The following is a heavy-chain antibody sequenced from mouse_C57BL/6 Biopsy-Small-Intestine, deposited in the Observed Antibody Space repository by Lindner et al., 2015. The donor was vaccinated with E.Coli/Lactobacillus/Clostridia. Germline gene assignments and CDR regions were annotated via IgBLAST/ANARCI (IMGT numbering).Heavy chain of an antibody. CDR3: AVFPGSTDY. J-gene: IGHJ4*01. CDR2: IDPEDDET. Sequence: VQLQESGPDLVKPGASVKLSCKASGYTFTSHDINWVKQRPGQGLEWIGRIDPEDDETKYDPKFSGKATLTADTSSNTVSLQLSSLTSEDTAVYYCAVFPGSTDYWGQGTSVTVSS. CDR1: GYTFTSHD. V-gene: IGHV14-2*01.